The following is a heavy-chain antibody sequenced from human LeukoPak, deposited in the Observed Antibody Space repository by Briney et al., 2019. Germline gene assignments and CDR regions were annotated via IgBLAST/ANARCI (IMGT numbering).Heavy chain of an antibody. Sequence: SGTLSLTCAVSGGSVSSSHWWSWVRQAPGQGLMWIGETFYSGSHNYNPSLKTRVTISIDEPKNQFSLKLSSVTAADTAVYFCARSGWGSSWYYFDSWGQGTLVTVSS. D-gene: IGHD6-13*01. CDR1: GGSVSSSHW. J-gene: IGHJ4*02. V-gene: IGHV4-4*02. CDR2: TFYSGSH. CDR3: ARSGWGSSWYYFDS.